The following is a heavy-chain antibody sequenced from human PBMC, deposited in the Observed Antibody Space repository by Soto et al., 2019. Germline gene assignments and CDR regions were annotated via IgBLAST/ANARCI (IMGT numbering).Heavy chain of an antibody. CDR2: IRTSGTDT. J-gene: IGHJ3*02. Sequence: EVQLLESGGGLVQPGGSLRLSCAASGFTFRSYAMSWVRQAPGKGLEWVAGIRTSGTDTSYADSVKGRFTISRDNSKNTLFLQMNSLTAEDTGVYFCTKDSFPGTRVFDIWGKGTMVTVSS. V-gene: IGHV3-23*01. CDR3: TKDSFPGTRVFDI. D-gene: IGHD1-1*01. CDR1: GFTFRSYA.